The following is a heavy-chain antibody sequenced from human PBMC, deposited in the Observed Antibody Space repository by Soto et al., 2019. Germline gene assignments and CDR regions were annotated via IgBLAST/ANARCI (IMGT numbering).Heavy chain of an antibody. CDR3: ARGLAYCGGDCYSELDY. V-gene: IGHV1-3*01. Sequence: ASVKVSGKSSGYTFTRYAMHWLRQAPGQRLEWMGWINAGNGNTKYSQKFQGRVTITRDTSASTAYMELSSLRSEDTAVYYCARGLAYCGGDCYSELDYWGQGTLVTVSS. CDR1: GYTFTRYA. D-gene: IGHD2-21*02. CDR2: INAGNGNT. J-gene: IGHJ4*02.